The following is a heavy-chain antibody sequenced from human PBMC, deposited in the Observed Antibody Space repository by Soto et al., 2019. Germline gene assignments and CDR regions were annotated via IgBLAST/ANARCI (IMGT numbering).Heavy chain of an antibody. CDR2: IIGSGGST. D-gene: IGHD2-2*01. J-gene: IGHJ3*02. Sequence: EVQLLESGGGLVQPGGSLRLSCAASGFTFSSYAMSWVRQAPGKGLEWVSVIIGSGGSTYYADSAKGRFTISRDNSKNALYLQMNILRADDTAVYYCATFCNQLHSDFAIWGQGTMVMVSS. CDR3: ATFCNQLHSDFAI. CDR1: GFTFSSYA. V-gene: IGHV3-23*01.